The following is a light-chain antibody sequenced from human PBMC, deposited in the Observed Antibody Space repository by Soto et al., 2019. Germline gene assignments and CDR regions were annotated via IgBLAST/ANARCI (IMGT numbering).Light chain of an antibody. CDR3: LQDYNYPRT. V-gene: IGKV1-6*01. Sequence: AIQMPQSPSSLSASVGDRVTITCRASQGIRNDLGWYQQKPGKAPKLLIYDASSLQSGVPSRFSGSGAGTDFTLTISSLQPDDFATYYCLQDYNYPRTFGQGTKVEIK. CDR1: QGIRND. J-gene: IGKJ1*01. CDR2: DAS.